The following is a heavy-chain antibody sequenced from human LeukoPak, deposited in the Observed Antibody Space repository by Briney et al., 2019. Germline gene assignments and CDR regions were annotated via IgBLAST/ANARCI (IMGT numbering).Heavy chain of an antibody. Sequence: SEALSLTCAVSGGSISSSNWWSWVRQPPGKGLEWIGEIYHSGSTNYNPSLKSRVTISVDKSKNQFSLKLSSVTAADTAVYYCARDSRLGRAMVRGVIPVFDYWGQGTLVTVSS. CDR3: ARDSRLGRAMVRGVIPVFDY. J-gene: IGHJ4*02. CDR1: GGSISSSNW. V-gene: IGHV4-4*02. D-gene: IGHD3-10*01. CDR2: IYHSGST.